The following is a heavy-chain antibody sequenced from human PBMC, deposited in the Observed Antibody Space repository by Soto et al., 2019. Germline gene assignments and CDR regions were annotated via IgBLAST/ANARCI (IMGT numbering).Heavy chain of an antibody. J-gene: IGHJ5*02. Sequence: QVQLVQSGAEVREPGSSVKVSCKASGGSFSSYAITWVRQAPGQGLEWMGGIIPLFGTPNYAQNFQGRVTITADESTSTAYMELSSLRYEDTAVYYCARDRRVNYWGAAGFDPWGQGTRVTVSS. D-gene: IGHD3-16*01. CDR2: IIPLFGTP. CDR1: GGSFSSYA. CDR3: ARDRRVNYWGAAGFDP. V-gene: IGHV1-69*01.